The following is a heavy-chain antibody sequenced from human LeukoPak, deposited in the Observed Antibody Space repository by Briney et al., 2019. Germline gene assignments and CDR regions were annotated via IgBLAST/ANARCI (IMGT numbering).Heavy chain of an antibody. CDR2: IYHSGST. CDR3: ARQLFIAVAGLTLFDP. V-gene: IGHV4-38-2*02. Sequence: SETLSLTCTVSGYSISSGYYWGWIRQPPGKGLEWIGSIYHSGSTYYNPSLKSRVTISVDTSKNQFSLKLSSVTAADTAVYYCARQLFIAVAGLTLFDPWGQGTLVTVSS. D-gene: IGHD6-13*01. CDR1: GYSISSGYY. J-gene: IGHJ5*02.